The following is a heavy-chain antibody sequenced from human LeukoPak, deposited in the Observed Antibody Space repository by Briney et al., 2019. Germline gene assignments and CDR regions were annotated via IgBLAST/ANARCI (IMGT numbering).Heavy chain of an antibody. CDR2: INHSGST. CDR3: ATSRVVGATEDAFDI. D-gene: IGHD1-26*01. J-gene: IGHJ3*02. Sequence: YPSETLSLTCAVYGGSFSGYYWSWIRQPPGKGLEWIGEINHSGSTNYNPSLKSRVTISVDTSKNQFSLKLSSVTAADTAVYYCATSRVVGATEDAFDIWGQGTMVTVSS. CDR1: GGSFSGYY. V-gene: IGHV4-34*01.